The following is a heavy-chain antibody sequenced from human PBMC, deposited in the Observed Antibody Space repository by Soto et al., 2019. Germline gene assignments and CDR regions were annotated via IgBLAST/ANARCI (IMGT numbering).Heavy chain of an antibody. V-gene: IGHV4-59*01. Sequence: VQLQESGPGLVKPSETLSLTCTVSGDSIRSNYWYWIRQPPGQGLEWIGYIFYSGSTYYNPSLKSRVTISLDTSENQFSLKLTSVTAADTAVYYCSGGPLLQGAFHIWGQGTKVTVSS. J-gene: IGHJ3*02. D-gene: IGHD2-21*01. CDR3: SGGPLLQGAFHI. CDR1: GDSIRSNY. CDR2: IFYSGST.